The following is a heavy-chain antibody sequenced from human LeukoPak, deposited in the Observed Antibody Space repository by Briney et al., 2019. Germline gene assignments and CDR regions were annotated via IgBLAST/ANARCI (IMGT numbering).Heavy chain of an antibody. J-gene: IGHJ4*02. CDR2: IGWNKDKI. CDR3: AKAKRNSDYLFDY. V-gene: IGHV3-9*01. D-gene: IGHD5-12*01. CDR1: GFTFDDYV. Sequence: HTGGSLRLSCAASGFTFDDYVMHWVRQAPGKGLEWVSSIGWNKDKILYADSLKGRFTISRDNARRSLFLQMDSLRAEDTAFYYCAKAKRNSDYLFDYWGQGTLVTVSS.